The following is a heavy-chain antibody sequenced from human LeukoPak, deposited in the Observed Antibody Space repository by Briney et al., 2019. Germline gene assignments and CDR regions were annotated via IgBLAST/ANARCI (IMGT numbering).Heavy chain of an antibody. D-gene: IGHD4/OR15-4a*01. J-gene: IGHJ4*02. CDR3: VKRLNNYFDY. Sequence: PGGSLRLSCSASGFTFSSYAMHWVRQAPGKGLEFVSGISSNGGSTYYTDPVKGRLTISGDNSKNTVYLQMGSLRPEDTAVYFCVKRLNNYFDYWGQGTLVTVSS. CDR1: GFTFSSYA. CDR2: ISSNGGST. V-gene: IGHV3-64D*06.